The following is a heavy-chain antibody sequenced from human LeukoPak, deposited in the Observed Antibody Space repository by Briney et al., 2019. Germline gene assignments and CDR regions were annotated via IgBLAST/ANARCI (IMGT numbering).Heavy chain of an antibody. J-gene: IGHJ5*02. D-gene: IGHD1-26*01. CDR3: ARTPPVRVAARRXNXFDP. CDR1: GGSFSGHY. V-gene: IGHV4-34*01. CDR2: INHSGSA. Sequence: SETLSLTCAVYGGSFSGHYWSWIRQPPGKGLEWIGEINHSGSANYNPSLKSRVTISVDTSKNQFSLKLSSVTAADTAVYYCARTPPVRVAARRXNXFDPWGQGTLVTVSS.